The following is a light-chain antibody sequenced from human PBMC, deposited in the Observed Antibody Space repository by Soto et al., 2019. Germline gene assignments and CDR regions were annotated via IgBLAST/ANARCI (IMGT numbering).Light chain of an antibody. CDR1: QTISSW. CDR2: KAS. Sequence: DLQMTQSPSTLSGSVGDRVTITCRASQTISSWLAWYQQKPGKAPKLLIYKASTLKSGVPSRFSGSGSGTEFILTISSLQPDDFATYYCQHYNSYSEAFGQGTKVDIK. V-gene: IGKV1-5*03. CDR3: QHYNSYSEA. J-gene: IGKJ1*01.